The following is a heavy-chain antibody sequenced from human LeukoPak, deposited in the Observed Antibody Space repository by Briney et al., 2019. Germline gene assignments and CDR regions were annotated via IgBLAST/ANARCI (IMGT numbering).Heavy chain of an antibody. CDR3: ARASVDILTGYTYFHY. V-gene: IGHV4-61*02. D-gene: IGHD3-9*01. CDR2: IYTSGST. Sequence: SQTLSLTCTVSGGSISSGSYYWSWIRQPAGKGLEWIGRIYTSGSTIYNPSFKSRVTISVDTSKNQFSLKLSSVTAADTAVYYCARASVDILTGYTYFHYWGQGILVTVSS. CDR1: GGSISSGSYY. J-gene: IGHJ4*02.